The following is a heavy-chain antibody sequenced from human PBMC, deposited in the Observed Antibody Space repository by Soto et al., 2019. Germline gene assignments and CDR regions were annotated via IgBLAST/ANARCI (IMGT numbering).Heavy chain of an antibody. D-gene: IGHD6-13*01. CDR2: INHSGST. CDR1: GGSFSGYY. CDR3: ARRPSVGIAAAGAVGEYYYYGMDV. V-gene: IGHV4-34*01. J-gene: IGHJ6*02. Sequence: SETLSLTCAVYGGSFSGYYWSWLRQPPGKGLEWIGEINHSGSTNYNPSLKSRVTISVDTSKNQFSLKLSSVTAADTAVYYCARRPSVGIAAAGAVGEYYYYGMDVWGQGTTVTVSS.